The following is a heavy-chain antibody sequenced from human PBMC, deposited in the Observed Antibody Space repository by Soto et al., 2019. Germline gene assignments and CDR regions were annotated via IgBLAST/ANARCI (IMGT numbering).Heavy chain of an antibody. CDR3: ARDRIMITFGGVTYYSGMDV. CDR1: GGSISSGGYS. Sequence: QLQLQESGSGLVKPSQTLSLTCAVSGGSISSGGYSWSWIRQPPGKGLEWIGNILHSGKTNYNPSLKSRITMSVDRSKNHVSLNLSSVTAADTAVYYCARDRIMITFGGVTYYSGMDVWGQWTAVSVSS. V-gene: IGHV4-30-2*01. J-gene: IGHJ6*02. CDR2: ILHSGKT. D-gene: IGHD3-16*01.